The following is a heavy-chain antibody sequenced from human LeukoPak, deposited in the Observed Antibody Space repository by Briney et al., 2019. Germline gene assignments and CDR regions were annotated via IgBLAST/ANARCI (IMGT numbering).Heavy chain of an antibody. CDR1: GFTFSSYS. CDR2: VNTVSSYI. J-gene: IGHJ4*02. Sequence: VGSLRLSCAASGFTFSSYSFNWVRQAPGQGLEWVSSVNTVSSYIYYADSVRGRFTISRDNADNSLYLQMNGLRAEDTGVYYCARLRRNSDTSGYYYYYDYWGQGTLVTVSS. V-gene: IGHV3-21*01. D-gene: IGHD3-22*01. CDR3: ARLRRNSDTSGYYYYYDY.